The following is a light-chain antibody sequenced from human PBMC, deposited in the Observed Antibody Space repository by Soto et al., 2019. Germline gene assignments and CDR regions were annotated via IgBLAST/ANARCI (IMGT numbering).Light chain of an antibody. J-gene: IGLJ3*02. CDR3: GAWDSSLSAVWV. Sequence: QSVLTQPPSVSAAPGQKVTISCSGSSSNIGSNYVSWYQHLPGTAPKLLIYENNKRPSGIPDRFSGSKSGTSATLGITGLQTGDEADYYCGAWDSSLSAVWVFGGGTKVTVL. CDR2: ENN. V-gene: IGLV1-51*02. CDR1: SSNIGSNY.